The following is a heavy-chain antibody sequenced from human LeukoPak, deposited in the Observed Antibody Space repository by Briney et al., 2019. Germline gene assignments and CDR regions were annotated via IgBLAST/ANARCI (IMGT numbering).Heavy chain of an antibody. D-gene: IGHD3-10*01. CDR1: GFTFSSYS. CDR3: ARDFPDYYGSGSYYNYPLFDY. J-gene: IGHJ4*02. CDR2: ISSSSSYI. Sequence: PGGSLRLSCAASGFTFSSYSMNWVRQAPGKGLEWVSSISSSSSYIYYADSVKGRLTISRDNAKNSLYLQMNSLRAEATAVYYCARDFPDYYGSGSYYNYPLFDYWGQGTLVTVSS. V-gene: IGHV3-21*01.